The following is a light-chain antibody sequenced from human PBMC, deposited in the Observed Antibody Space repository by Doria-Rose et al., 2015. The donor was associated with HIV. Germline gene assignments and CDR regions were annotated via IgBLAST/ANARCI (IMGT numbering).Light chain of an antibody. CDR2: GAS. Sequence: VLTQPPGTLSLSPGERATLSCRASQSVSSSYLAWYQQKPGQAPRLLVYGASSRATGIPDRFSGSGSGTDFTLTTSRLEPEDFAVYYCQQYGSSPRYTFGQGTELEIK. CDR3: QQYGSSPRYT. V-gene: IGKV3-20*01. CDR1: QSVSSSY. J-gene: IGKJ2*01.